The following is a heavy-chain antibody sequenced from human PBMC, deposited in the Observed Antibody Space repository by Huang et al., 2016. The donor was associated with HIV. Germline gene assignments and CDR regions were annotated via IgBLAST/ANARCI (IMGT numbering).Heavy chain of an antibody. CDR1: GDSVRSHD. D-gene: IGHD6-19*01. V-gene: IGHV4-59*02. CDR2: VYDSGTT. J-gene: IGHJ5*02. Sequence: QVRLQESGPGLVKPPEPRPPSCPAPGDSVRSHDWGWIRHPPGTGLEWIGTVYDSGTTKYNPRLKSRITISVDTSKNGFSVNITSVSAADTAMYFCVRDQGRLAVGGIDNWFDPWGQGALVTVSS. CDR3: VRDQGRLAVGGIDNWFDP.